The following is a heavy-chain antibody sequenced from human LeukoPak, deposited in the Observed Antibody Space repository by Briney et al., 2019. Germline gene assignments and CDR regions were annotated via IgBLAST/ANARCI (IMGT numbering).Heavy chain of an antibody. Sequence: GGSLRLSCAASGFTFSSYSMHWVRQAPGKGLEWVAVISYGGINKYYAHSVKGRFTISRDNSKNTLYLQMNSLRAEDTAVYYCARETIFSVALDYWGQGTLVTVSS. J-gene: IGHJ4*02. D-gene: IGHD3-9*01. CDR3: ARETIFSVALDY. CDR1: GFTFSSYS. V-gene: IGHV3-30-3*01. CDR2: ISYGGINK.